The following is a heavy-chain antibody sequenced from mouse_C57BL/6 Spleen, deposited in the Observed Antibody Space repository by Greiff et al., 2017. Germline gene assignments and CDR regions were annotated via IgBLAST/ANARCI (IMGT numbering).Heavy chain of an antibody. D-gene: IGHD2-4*01. J-gene: IGHJ2*01. CDR2: IHPNSGST. CDR3: ARGAIYYDYYFDY. V-gene: IGHV1-64*01. CDR1: GYTFTSYW. Sequence: QVQLQQPGAELVKPGASVKLSCKASGYTFTSYWMHWVKQRPGQGLEWIGMIHPNSGSTNYNEKFKSKATLTVDKSSSTAYMQLSSLTSEDSAVYYWARGAIYYDYYFDYWGQGTTLTVSS.